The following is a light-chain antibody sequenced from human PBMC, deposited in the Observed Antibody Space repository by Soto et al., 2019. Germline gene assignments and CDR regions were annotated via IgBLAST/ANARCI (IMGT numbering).Light chain of an antibody. J-gene: IGKJ5*01. CDR3: QQYATSPIT. CDR1: QGIGDT. CDR2: DTS. V-gene: IGKV3-15*01. Sequence: IVITQSPATLSVSPGEGATLSCRASQGIGDTLAWYQQKPGQTPRLLIYDTSIRATGVPARFSGRRSGAEFTLTISRLEPEDFSVYYCQQYATSPITFGQGTRLEIK.